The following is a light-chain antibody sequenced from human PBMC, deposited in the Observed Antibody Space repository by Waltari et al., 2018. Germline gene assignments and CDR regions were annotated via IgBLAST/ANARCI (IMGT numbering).Light chain of an antibody. CDR1: KGIASW. Sequence: DIQMTQSPSSVSASIGDRVTITCRASKGIASWLAWYQQKPGKAPKVVIYAASRLRSGVPSRFSGSFSGTNFTLMITNLQPEDFATYYCQQANTFPYTFGQGTKLEIK. J-gene: IGKJ2*01. V-gene: IGKV1D-12*01. CDR2: AAS. CDR3: QQANTFPYT.